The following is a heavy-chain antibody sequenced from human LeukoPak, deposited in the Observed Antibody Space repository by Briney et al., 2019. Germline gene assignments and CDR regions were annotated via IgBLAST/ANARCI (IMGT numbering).Heavy chain of an antibody. J-gene: IGHJ4*02. CDR3: ARDTYYYGSGSYYQDY. D-gene: IGHD3-10*01. Sequence: SETLSLTCTVSGGSISSYYWSWIRQPAGKGLEWIGRIYTSGSTNYNPSLKSRVTMSVDTSKNQSSLKLSSVTAADTAVYYCARDTYYYGSGSYYQDYWGQGTLVTVSS. V-gene: IGHV4-4*07. CDR1: GGSISSYY. CDR2: IYTSGST.